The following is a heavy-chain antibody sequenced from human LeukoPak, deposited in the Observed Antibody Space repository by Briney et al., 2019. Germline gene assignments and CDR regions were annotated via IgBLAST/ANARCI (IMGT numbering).Heavy chain of an antibody. Sequence: GGSLRLYCAPSGFTFSSNDFNWVRQAPGKGLEWVSVITSGGNTYYADSVKGRFTTSRDNSKNTLYVQMTSLRAEDTAIYYCARGRGYIDYDRPLDTRGQGTLVTVSS. CDR2: ITSGGNT. V-gene: IGHV3-53*01. CDR3: ARGRGYIDYDRPLDT. CDR1: GFTFSSND. J-gene: IGHJ4*02. D-gene: IGHD5-18*01.